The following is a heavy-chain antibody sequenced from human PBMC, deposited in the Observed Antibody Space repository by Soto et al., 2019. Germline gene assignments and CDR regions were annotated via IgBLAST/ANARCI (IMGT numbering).Heavy chain of an antibody. CDR2: IYKMGST. D-gene: IGHD6-19*01. CDR3: ARGIEGWYQGRYYYGMDV. CDR1: GVSASRGNSD. V-gene: IGHV4-61*01. J-gene: IGHJ6*02. Sequence: QVQLQESGPGLVKPSETLSLPCIAPGVSASRGNSDWGWIRHPQGRGREWIGNIYKMGSTNYNPPLTSRVPISVDTSKHQFSLKLSSVTAADTAVYYCARGIEGWYQGRYYYGMDVWGQGTTVTVSS.